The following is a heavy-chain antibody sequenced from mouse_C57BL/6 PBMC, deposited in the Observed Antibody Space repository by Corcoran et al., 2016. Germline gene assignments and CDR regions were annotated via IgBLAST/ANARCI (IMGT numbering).Heavy chain of an antibody. D-gene: IGHD1-1*01. CDR1: GYTFTDYY. J-gene: IGHJ1*03. CDR3: ARRAGSSYFDV. V-gene: IGHV1-26*01. CDR2: INPNNGGT. Sequence: EVQLQQSGPELVKPGASVKISCKASGYTFTDYYMNWVKQSHGKSLEWIGDINPNNGGTSYNQKFKGKATLTVDKSSSTAYMELRSLTSEDSAVYYCARRAGSSYFDVGGTGTTVTVSS.